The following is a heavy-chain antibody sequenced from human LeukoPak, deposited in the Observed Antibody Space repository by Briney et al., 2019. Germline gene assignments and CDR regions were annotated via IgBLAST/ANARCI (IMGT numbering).Heavy chain of an antibody. CDR1: GFTFSSYA. V-gene: IGHV3-23*01. D-gene: IGHD3-22*01. J-gene: IGHJ4*02. CDR2: ISNDGGGT. Sequence: GGSLRLSCAASGFTFSSYAMSWVRQAPGKGLEWVSAISNDGGGTQYADFVEGRFTISRDNSKNTLFLQMSSLRAEDTALYYCAKGSSGYFADLWGQGTMVAVCS. CDR3: AKGSSGYFADL.